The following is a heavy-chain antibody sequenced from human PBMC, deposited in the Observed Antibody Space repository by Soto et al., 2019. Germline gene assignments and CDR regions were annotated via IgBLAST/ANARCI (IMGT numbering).Heavy chain of an antibody. CDR2: IYYSGST. V-gene: IGHV4-59*08. J-gene: IGHJ5*02. CDR1: GGSISSYY. D-gene: IGHD3-10*01. Sequence: QVQLQESGPGLVKPSETLSLTCTVSGGSISSYYWSWIRQPPGKGLEWIGYIYYSGSTNYNPSLKSRVTISVDTSKNQFSLKLSSVTAAATAVYYCARLLWSHSNWFDPWCQGTLVTVSS. CDR3: ARLLWSHSNWFDP.